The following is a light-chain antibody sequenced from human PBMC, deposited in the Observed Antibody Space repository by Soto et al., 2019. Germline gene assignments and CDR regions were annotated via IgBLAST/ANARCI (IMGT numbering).Light chain of an antibody. V-gene: IGKV3-11*01. CDR1: QSVSSY. J-gene: IGKJ2*01. CDR2: DVS. Sequence: EIVLTQSPATLSLSPGERATLSCRASQSVSSYLAWYQQKPGHAPRLLIYDVSNRATGIPARFSGSGSGTDFTLTISSLEPEDFAVYYCQQRSNWPLMYTFGQGTKLEIK. CDR3: QQRSNWPLMYT.